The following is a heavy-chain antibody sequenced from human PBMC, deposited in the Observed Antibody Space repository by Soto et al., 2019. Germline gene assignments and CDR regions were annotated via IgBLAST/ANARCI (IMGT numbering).Heavy chain of an antibody. Sequence: SETLSLTCTVSGGSMSRYFWSWIRQPPGKGLEWIGYIYYSGTTNYNPSLKSRVTTSLDTSKNQFSLKVVSLTAADTAFYYCARGRGGTYDAFDIWGPGTLVTVSS. J-gene: IGHJ3*02. CDR2: IYYSGTT. V-gene: IGHV4-59*01. CDR1: GGSMSRYF. D-gene: IGHD1-26*01. CDR3: ARGRGGTYDAFDI.